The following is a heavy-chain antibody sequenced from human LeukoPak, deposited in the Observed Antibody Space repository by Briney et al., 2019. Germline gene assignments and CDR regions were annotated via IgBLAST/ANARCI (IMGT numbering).Heavy chain of an antibody. CDR3: TTVRGSSSSSWYIDD. CDR2: IWYDGSNK. V-gene: IGHV3-33*01. Sequence: PGGSLRLSCAASGFSFSSYGMHWVRQAPGKGLEWVAVIWYDGSNKYYADSVKGRFTISRDNSKNTLYLQVNSLRAEDTAVYYCTTVRGSSSSSWYIDDWGQGTLVTVSS. D-gene: IGHD6-13*01. J-gene: IGHJ4*02. CDR1: GFSFSSYG.